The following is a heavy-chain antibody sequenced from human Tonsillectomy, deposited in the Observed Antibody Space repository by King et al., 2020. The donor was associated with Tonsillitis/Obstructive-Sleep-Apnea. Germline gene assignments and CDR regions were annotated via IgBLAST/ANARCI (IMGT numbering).Heavy chain of an antibody. CDR2: ISAHNGXT. Sequence: VQLVESGAEVKKPGASVKVSCKASGYTFTNYGISWVRQAPGQGLEWMAWISAHNGXTNYAQKLQGRVTMTTDTSTSTAYMELRSRRSDDTAVYYCARDSMSHYYDSSGYYTFNYWGQGTLVTVSA. V-gene: IGHV1-18*01. CDR1: GYTFTNYG. D-gene: IGHD3-22*01. J-gene: IGHJ4*02. CDR3: ARDSMSHYYDSSGYYTFNY.